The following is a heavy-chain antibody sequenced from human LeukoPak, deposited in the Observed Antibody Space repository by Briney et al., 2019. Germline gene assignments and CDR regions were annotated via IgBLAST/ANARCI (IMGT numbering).Heavy chain of an antibody. J-gene: IGHJ4*02. CDR2: INHSGST. CDR3: ARQRRIVGVLVHPPGYFDY. D-gene: IGHD1-26*01. V-gene: IGHV4-34*01. CDR1: GGSFSGYY. Sequence: SETLSLTCAVYGGSFSGYYWSWIRQPPGKGLEWIGEINHSGSTNYNPSLKSRVTISVDTSKNQFSLKLSSVTAADTAVYYCARQRRIVGVLVHPPGYFDYWGQGTLVTVSS.